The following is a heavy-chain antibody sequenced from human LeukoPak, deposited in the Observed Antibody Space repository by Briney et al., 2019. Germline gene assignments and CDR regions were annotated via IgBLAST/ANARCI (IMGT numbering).Heavy chain of an antibody. V-gene: IGHV3-21*01. J-gene: IGHJ6*03. CDR2: ITSSGTYI. Sequence: GSLRLSCGASGFTFSSFEMNWVRQAPGKTMEWVSSITSSGTYIFYADSVRGRFTISRDNAKNSLYLQMDSLGPEDTAVYYCARDPYSGNYGNDYYYYMDVWGKGTTVTISS. CDR1: GFTFSSFE. CDR3: ARDPYSGNYGNDYYYYMDV. D-gene: IGHD1-26*01.